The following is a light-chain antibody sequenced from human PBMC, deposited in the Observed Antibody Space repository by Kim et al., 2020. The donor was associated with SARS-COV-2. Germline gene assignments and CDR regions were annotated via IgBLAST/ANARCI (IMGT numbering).Light chain of an antibody. V-gene: IGLV3-19*01. CDR2: GKN. CDR3: NSRDSKDNVV. J-gene: IGLJ2*01. Sequence: AWGHKVRIACHGDSLRSYYATWYQQKQGQAPIVVIYGKNNRPAGIQDRFPGSSSGNTASLIITGTQAGDEADYYCNSRDSKDNVVFGGGTQLTVL. CDR1: SLRSYY.